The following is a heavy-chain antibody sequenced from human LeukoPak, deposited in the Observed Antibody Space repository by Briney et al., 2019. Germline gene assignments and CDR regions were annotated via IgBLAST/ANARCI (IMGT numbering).Heavy chain of an antibody. J-gene: IGHJ4*02. V-gene: IGHV4-59*08. CDR2: ISYSGST. D-gene: IGHD6-13*01. CDR3: ARTRYTSSCFDY. Sequence: SETLSLTCTVSGASISSYYWNWIRQPPGKRLEWIGYISYSGSTNYNHSLKSRVTISVDTSKNQFSLKLSSVTAADTAVYYCARTRYTSSCFDYWGQGTLVTVSP. CDR1: GASISSYY.